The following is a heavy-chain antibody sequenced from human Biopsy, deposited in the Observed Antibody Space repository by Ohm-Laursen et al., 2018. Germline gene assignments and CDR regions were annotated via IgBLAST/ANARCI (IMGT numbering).Heavy chain of an antibody. CDR1: GGSLNFYY. Sequence: GTLSLTCTVSGGSLNFYYWSWIRQAPGKGLEWIGLISNSGNTNYNPSLKSRVTISADTSKNQFSLKLGSVTVADTAVFYCARRGSGGRSFDYWGQGSLSPSPQ. CDR2: ISNSGNT. CDR3: ARRGSGGRSFDY. D-gene: IGHD2-15*01. J-gene: IGHJ4*02. V-gene: IGHV4-59*08.